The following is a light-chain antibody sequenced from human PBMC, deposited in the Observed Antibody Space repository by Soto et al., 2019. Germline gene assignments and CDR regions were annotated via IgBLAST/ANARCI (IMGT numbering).Light chain of an antibody. CDR1: QDINNS. J-gene: IGKJ3*01. CDR3: QRYNNGPPVT. CDR2: AAS. Sequence: DIQMTQSPSSLSASVGDRVTITCRASQDINNSLAWYQQKPGKPPKLLIYAASTLQSGFPSRFSDDGSGTDFTLTINSLQPEDVATYYCQRYNNGPPVTFGPGTKV. V-gene: IGKV1-27*01.